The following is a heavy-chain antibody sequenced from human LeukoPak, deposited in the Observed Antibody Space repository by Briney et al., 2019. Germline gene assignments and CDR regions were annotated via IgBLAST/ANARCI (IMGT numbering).Heavy chain of an antibody. CDR2: INTGNGKT. J-gene: IGHJ4*02. Sequence: ASVKVSCKASGYTFTTYALHWVRQAPGQRLEWMAWINTGNGKTKYSQKFQGRVTITRDTSASTAYMELSSLKSEDTAVYYCARDRVTNGYNPGGYWGQGTLVTVSS. V-gene: IGHV1-3*04. CDR3: ARDRVTNGYNPGGY. CDR1: GYTFTTYA. D-gene: IGHD5-24*01.